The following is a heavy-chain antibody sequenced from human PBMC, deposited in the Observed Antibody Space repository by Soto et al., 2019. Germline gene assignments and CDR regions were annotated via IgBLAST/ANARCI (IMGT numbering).Heavy chain of an antibody. CDR2: ISSSSSTI. CDR3: ARGPLVVVAAIGDWYFDL. D-gene: IGHD2-15*01. Sequence: EVQLVESGGGLVQPGGSLRLSCAASGFTFSSYSMNWVRQAPGKGLEWVSYISSSSSTIYYADCVKGRFTISRDNAKNSLYLQMNSLRAEDTAVYYCARGPLVVVAAIGDWYFDLWGRGTLVTVSS. CDR1: GFTFSSYS. J-gene: IGHJ2*01. V-gene: IGHV3-48*01.